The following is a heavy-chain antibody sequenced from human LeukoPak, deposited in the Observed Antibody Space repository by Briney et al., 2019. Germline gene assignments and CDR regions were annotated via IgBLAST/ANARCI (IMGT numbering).Heavy chain of an antibody. D-gene: IGHD1-26*01. CDR2: IWYDGSNK. J-gene: IGHJ4*02. Sequence: PGGSLRLSCAASGFTFSSYGMHWVRQAPGKGLEWVAVIWYDGSNKYYADSMKGRFTISRDTSKNTLYLQMNSLRAEDTAVYYCARGLVGAADYWGQGTLVTVSS. V-gene: IGHV3-33*01. CDR3: ARGLVGAADY. CDR1: GFTFSSYG.